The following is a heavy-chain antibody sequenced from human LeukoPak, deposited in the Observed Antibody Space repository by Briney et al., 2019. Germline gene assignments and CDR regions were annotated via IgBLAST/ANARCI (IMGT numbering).Heavy chain of an antibody. Sequence: GGSLRLSCAASGFTFSTYAMCWVRQAPGQGLEWVSLISGSGGGTSYANSVKGRFTISRDNSKNTLYVQMDSLRTEDTAVYYCPKERATTTYFDYWGQGTLITVSS. CDR1: GFTFSTYA. D-gene: IGHD1-26*01. CDR3: PKERATTTYFDY. V-gene: IGHV3-23*01. CDR2: ISGSGGGT. J-gene: IGHJ4*02.